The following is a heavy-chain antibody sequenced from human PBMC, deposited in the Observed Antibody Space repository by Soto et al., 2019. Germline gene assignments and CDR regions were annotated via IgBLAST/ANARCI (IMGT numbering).Heavy chain of an antibody. CDR2: INHSGST. V-gene: IGHV4-34*01. Sequence: SETLSLTCAVYGGCFSGYYWSWIRQPPGKGLEWIGEINHSGSTNYNPSLKSRVTISVDTSKNQFSLKLSSVTAADTAVYYCARAAGAGTGYYYYMDVWGKGTTVT. CDR1: GGCFSGYY. D-gene: IGHD3-10*01. CDR3: ARAAGAGTGYYYYMDV. J-gene: IGHJ6*03.